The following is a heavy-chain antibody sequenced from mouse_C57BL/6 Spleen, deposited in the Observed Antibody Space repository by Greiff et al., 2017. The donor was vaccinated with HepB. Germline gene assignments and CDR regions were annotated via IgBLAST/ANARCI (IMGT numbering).Heavy chain of an antibody. D-gene: IGHD1-1*01. V-gene: IGHV1-55*01. J-gene: IGHJ2*01. CDR1: GYTFTSYW. CDR2: IYPGSGST. CDR3: ARSFYYYGRSDDYFDY. Sequence: VQLQQPGAELVKPGASVKMSCKASGYTFTSYWITWVKQRPGQGLEWIGDIYPGSGSTNYNEKFKSKATLTVDTSSSTAYMQLSSLTSEDSAVYYCARSFYYYGRSDDYFDYWGQGTTLTVAS.